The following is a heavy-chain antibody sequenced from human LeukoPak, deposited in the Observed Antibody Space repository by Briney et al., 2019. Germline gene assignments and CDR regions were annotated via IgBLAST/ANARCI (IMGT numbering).Heavy chain of an antibody. CDR2: IKHDGTEK. V-gene: IGHV3-7*01. J-gene: IGHJ4*02. Sequence: GGSLRLSCAASGFTFSSNWMSWVRQAPGKGLEWVANIKHDGTEKYYMDCLKGRFTISRDNAKNSLYLQMHSLRAEDTAVYYCASYCATIPCFGSFDSWGQGTLVTVSS. D-gene: IGHD2-8*01. CDR3: ASYCATIPCFGSFDS. CDR1: GFTFSSNW.